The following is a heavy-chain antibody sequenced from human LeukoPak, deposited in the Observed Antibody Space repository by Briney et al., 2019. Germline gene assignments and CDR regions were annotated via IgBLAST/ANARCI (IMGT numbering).Heavy chain of an antibody. CDR3: ARAKYDSSGYYYSGFDI. V-gene: IGHV3-9*01. CDR1: GFTFDDYA. Sequence: GGSLRLSCAASGFTFDDYAMHWVRQAPGKGLEWVSGISWNSGSIGYADSVKGRFTISRDNAKNSLYLQMNSLRAEDTAVYYCARAKYDSSGYYYSGFDIWGQGTMVTVSS. J-gene: IGHJ3*02. D-gene: IGHD3-22*01. CDR2: ISWNSGSI.